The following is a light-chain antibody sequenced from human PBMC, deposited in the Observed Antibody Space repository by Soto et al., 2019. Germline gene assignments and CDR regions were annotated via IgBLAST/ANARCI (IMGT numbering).Light chain of an antibody. CDR3: KQCSDRTHRT. CDR2: DAS. V-gene: IGKV3-11*01. J-gene: IGKJ1*01. Sequence: EIVLTQSPATLSLSPGQRPTLSCRASQSIGLAIAWYQHKPGQSPRLLIFDASRMATGITGRFRGSGYGTDFPLSISSLAAEDFAVYYCKQCSDRTHRTFGQGTKVDIK. CDR1: QSIGLA.